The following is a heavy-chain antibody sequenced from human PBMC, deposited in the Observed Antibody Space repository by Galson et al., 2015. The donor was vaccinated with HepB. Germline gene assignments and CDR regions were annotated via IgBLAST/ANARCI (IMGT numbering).Heavy chain of an antibody. D-gene: IGHD6-6*01. Sequence: QSGAEVKKPGESLRISCKGSGYSFTSYWISWVRQMPGKGLEWMGRIDPSDSYTNYSPSFQGHVTISADKSISTAYLQWSSLKASDTAMYYCARQMSSSSPYYYYGMDVWGQGTTVTVSS. CDR2: IDPSDSYT. CDR1: GYSFTSYW. CDR3: ARQMSSSSPYYYYGMDV. V-gene: IGHV5-10-1*01. J-gene: IGHJ6*02.